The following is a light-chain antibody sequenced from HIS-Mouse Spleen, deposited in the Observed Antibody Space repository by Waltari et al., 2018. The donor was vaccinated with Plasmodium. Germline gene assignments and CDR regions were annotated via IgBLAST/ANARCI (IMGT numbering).Light chain of an antibody. V-gene: IGKV1-13*02. CDR3: QKYNSAPHT. Sequence: AIQLTQSPSSLSASVGDRVTITCRASQGISSALAWYQQKPGKAPKLLIYDASSLESGVPSRFSGSGSGTDFTLTISSLQPEDFATYYCQKYNSAPHTFGQGTKLEIK. J-gene: IGKJ2*01. CDR1: QGISSA. CDR2: DAS.